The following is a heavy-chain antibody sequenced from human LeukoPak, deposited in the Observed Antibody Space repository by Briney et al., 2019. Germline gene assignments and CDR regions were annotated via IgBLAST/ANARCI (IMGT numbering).Heavy chain of an antibody. CDR1: GYTFSSYA. CDR2: INAGNGNT. V-gene: IGHV1-3*01. J-gene: IGHJ3*02. Sequence: ASVKVSCKGSGYTFSSYAMHWVRQAPGQRLEWMGWINAGNGNTKYSQKFQGRVTITRDTSATTAYMELSSLRSEDTAVYYCLVTAIPPDAFDIWGQGTMVTVSS. D-gene: IGHD2-21*02. CDR3: LVTAIPPDAFDI.